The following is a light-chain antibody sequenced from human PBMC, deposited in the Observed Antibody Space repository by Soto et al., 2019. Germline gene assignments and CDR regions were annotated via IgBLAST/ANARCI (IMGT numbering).Light chain of an antibody. Sequence: DIVMTQSPDSLAVSLGERATFNCKSSQSVLYSANNKNYLAWYQQKPGQPPKLLIFWASTRESGVPNRFSGSGSGPDFTLTISSLQAEDVAVYYCQQYYSNPRTFGQGTKVEIK. CDR1: QSVLYSANNKNY. CDR2: WAS. J-gene: IGKJ1*01. V-gene: IGKV4-1*01. CDR3: QQYYSNPRT.